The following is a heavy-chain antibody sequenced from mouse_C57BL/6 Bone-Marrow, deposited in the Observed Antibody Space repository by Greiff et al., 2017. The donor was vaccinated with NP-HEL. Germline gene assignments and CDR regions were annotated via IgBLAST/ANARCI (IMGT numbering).Heavy chain of an antibody. Sequence: QVQLKQSGAELARPGASVKLSCKASGYTFTSYGISWVKQRTGQGLEWIGEIYPRSGNTYYNEKFKGKATLTADKSSSTAYMELRSLTSEDSAVYFCARNYSKDYAMDYWGQGTSVTVSS. CDR3: ARNYSKDYAMDY. CDR1: GYTFTSYG. V-gene: IGHV1-81*01. D-gene: IGHD2-5*01. CDR2: IYPRSGNT. J-gene: IGHJ4*01.